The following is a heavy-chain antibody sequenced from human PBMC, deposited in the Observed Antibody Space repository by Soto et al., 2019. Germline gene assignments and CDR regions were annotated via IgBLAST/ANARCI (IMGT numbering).Heavy chain of an antibody. J-gene: IGHJ4*02. Sequence: SETLSLTCAFSGVSIISGNWWTWVRQSPQRGLEYIGEIFHDGTANYYPSFERRVAISVDTSKNQFSLKLTSVTAADTAIYFCARLVYDTRLNYMYFDFWGQGTLVTVSS. V-gene: IGHV4-4*02. CDR3: ARLVYDTRLNYMYFDF. CDR1: GVSIISGNW. D-gene: IGHD3-10*01. CDR2: IFHDGTA.